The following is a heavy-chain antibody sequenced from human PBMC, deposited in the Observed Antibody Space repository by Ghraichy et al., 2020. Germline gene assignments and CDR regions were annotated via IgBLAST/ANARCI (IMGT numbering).Heavy chain of an antibody. D-gene: IGHD3-16*01. CDR2: ISYDGSNK. CDR1: GFTFSSYA. CDR3: ARDYAAGATLDYYYYGMDV. Sequence: GGSLRLSCAASGFTFSSYAMHWVRQAPGKGLEWVAVISYDGSNKYYVDSVKGRFTISRDNSKNTLYLQMNSLRAEDTAVYYCARDYAAGATLDYYYYGMDVWGQGTTVTVSS. V-gene: IGHV3-30*04. J-gene: IGHJ6*02.